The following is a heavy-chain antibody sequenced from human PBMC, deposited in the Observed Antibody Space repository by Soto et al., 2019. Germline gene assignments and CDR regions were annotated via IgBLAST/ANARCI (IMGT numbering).Heavy chain of an antibody. Sequence: GALLLSCAASGFTFRSYSMNWVRQAPGKGLEWVSSISSSSSYIYYADSVKGRFTISRDNAKNSLYLQMNSLRAEHTAVYYCARDLWHSSGYYYAGYYYYGMDVWGQRTTVTVSS. CDR3: ARDLWHSSGYYYAGYYYYGMDV. D-gene: IGHD3-22*01. V-gene: IGHV3-21*01. CDR1: GFTFRSYS. J-gene: IGHJ6*02. CDR2: ISSSSSYI.